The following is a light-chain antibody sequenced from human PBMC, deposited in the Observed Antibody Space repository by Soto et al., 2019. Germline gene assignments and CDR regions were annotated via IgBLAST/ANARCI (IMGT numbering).Light chain of an antibody. V-gene: IGKV3-20*01. CDR3: QQYGNSPIT. CDR1: ERIYSAY. J-gene: IGKJ5*01. CDR2: GTS. Sequence: VLTQSPDTLSLSRGERATLSCRASERIYSAYLGWYQQKPGQAPRLLIYGTSSRATGIPDRFSGSGSGTDFTLTISRLEPEDFAVYYCQQYGNSPITFGQGTRLEIK.